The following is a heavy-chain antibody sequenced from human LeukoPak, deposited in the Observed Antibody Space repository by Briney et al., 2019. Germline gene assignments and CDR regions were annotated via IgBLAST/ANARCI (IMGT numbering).Heavy chain of an antibody. V-gene: IGHV4-59*08. Sequence: PSETLSLTCTVSGGSISSYYWSWIRQPPGKGLEWIGYIYYSGSTNYNPSLESRVTISVDTSKNQFSLKLSSVTAADTAVYYCARHRRNIAVAPFDAFDIWGQGTMVTVSS. D-gene: IGHD6-19*01. CDR3: ARHRRNIAVAPFDAFDI. J-gene: IGHJ3*02. CDR2: IYYSGST. CDR1: GGSISSYY.